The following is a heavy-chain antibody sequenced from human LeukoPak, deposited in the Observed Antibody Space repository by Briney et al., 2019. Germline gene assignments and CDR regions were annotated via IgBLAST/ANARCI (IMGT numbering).Heavy chain of an antibody. Sequence: PGGSLRLSCVASGFTFSSPGMHWVRQLPGRGLEWLAFMRIDESNKFCADSVKGRFTISRDSSKNTLYLQMNSLRPEDTALYYCAKDLHGSGSFDYWGQGTLVTVSS. CDR3: AKDLHGSGSFDY. D-gene: IGHD3-10*01. CDR1: GFTFSSPG. J-gene: IGHJ4*02. CDR2: MRIDESNK. V-gene: IGHV3-30*02.